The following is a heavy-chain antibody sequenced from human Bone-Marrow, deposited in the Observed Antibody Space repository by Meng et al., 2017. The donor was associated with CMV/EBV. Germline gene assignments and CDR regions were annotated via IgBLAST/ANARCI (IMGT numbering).Heavy chain of an antibody. D-gene: IGHD2-15*01. CDR2: INWKGET. V-gene: IGHV3-20*04. Sequence: GGSLRLSCAASGFKFDEYGMSWVRQVPGKGLEWVSGINWKGETDKLDSVKGRFTISRDNAKNSLYLQMSSLRAEDTAVYYCARFCSGGFCYSGVQTTYYYGMDVWGQGTTVTVSS. CDR3: ARFCSGGFCYSGVQTTYYYGMDV. J-gene: IGHJ6*02. CDR1: GFKFDEYG.